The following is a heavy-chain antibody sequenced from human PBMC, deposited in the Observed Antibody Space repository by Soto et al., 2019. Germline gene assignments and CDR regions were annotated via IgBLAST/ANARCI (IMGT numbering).Heavy chain of an antibody. CDR3: ARGDYGGGADS. Sequence: VQLVQSGAEVKKPGASVKVPCRASGYTFTNYGISWVRQAPGQGLEWMGWISGYNGNTNYAQKFQGRVTMTTDTSTNTAYMELRSLRSDDTAVFYCARGDYGGGADSWGQGTLVTVSS. CDR1: GYTFTNYG. J-gene: IGHJ5*01. D-gene: IGHD4-17*01. CDR2: ISGYNGNT. V-gene: IGHV1-18*01.